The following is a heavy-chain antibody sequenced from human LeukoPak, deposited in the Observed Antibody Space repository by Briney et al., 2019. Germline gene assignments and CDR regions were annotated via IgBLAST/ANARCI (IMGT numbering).Heavy chain of an antibody. J-gene: IGHJ4*02. V-gene: IGHV4-31*03. CDR3: ARGSYSGWAAPLGY. CDR2: IYYSGST. D-gene: IGHD3-10*01. CDR1: GGSISSGGYY. Sequence: SETLSLTCTVPGGSISSGGYYWSWIRQHPGKGLEWMGYIYYSGSTYYNPSLKSRVTISVDTSKNQFSLKLSSVTAADTAVYYCARGSYSGWAAPLGYWGQGTLVTVSS.